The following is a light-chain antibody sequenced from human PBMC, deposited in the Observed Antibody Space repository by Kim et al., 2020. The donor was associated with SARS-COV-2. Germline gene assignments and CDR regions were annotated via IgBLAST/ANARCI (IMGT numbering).Light chain of an antibody. J-gene: IGLJ2*01. Sequence: VALGQTVRITCQGDSLRTYYTTWFQQKPGQAPIVVFYGKNNRPSGIPDRFSGSSSGNTASLTITATQAGDEADYYCNSRDNNDNVLLGGGTQLTVL. V-gene: IGLV3-19*01. CDR2: GKN. CDR3: NSRDNNDNVL. CDR1: SLRTYY.